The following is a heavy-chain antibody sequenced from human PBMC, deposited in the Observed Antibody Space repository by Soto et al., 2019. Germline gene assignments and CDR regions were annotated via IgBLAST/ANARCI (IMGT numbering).Heavy chain of an antibody. V-gene: IGHV3-33*01. CDR1: GFTFSSYG. CDR3: ARGGYCSGGSCFQPKMYGMDV. Sequence: GGSLRLSCAASGFTFSSYGMHWVRQAPGKGLEWVAVIWYDGSNKYYADSVKGRFTISRDNSKNTLYLQMNSLRAEDTAVYYCARGGYCSGGSCFQPKMYGMDVWGQGTTVTVSS. D-gene: IGHD2-15*01. CDR2: IWYDGSNK. J-gene: IGHJ6*02.